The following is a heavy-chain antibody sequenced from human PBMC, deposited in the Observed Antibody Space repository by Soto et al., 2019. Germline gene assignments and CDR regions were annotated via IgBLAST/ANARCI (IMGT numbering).Heavy chain of an antibody. J-gene: IGHJ6*02. Sequence: GASVKVSCKASGYTFTGYYMHWVRQAPGQGLEWMGWINPNSGGTNYAQKFQGWVTMTRDTSISTAYMELSRLRSDDTAAYYCARGFPVVVVAATPAISYYYGMDVWGQGTTVTVSS. CDR1: GYTFTGYY. D-gene: IGHD2-15*01. CDR2: INPNSGGT. CDR3: ARGFPVVVVAATPAISYYYGMDV. V-gene: IGHV1-2*04.